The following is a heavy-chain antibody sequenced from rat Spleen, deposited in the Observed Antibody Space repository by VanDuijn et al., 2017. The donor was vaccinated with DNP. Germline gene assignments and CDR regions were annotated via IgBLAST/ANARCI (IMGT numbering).Heavy chain of an antibody. Sequence: EVQLVESGGGLVQPGTSLKLSCAASGFSFSDYAMAWVRQSPKKGLEWVGNIMDDGSGTYYRDSVKGRFTISRDNAKSTLYLQMDSLRSEDTATYFCGRRRSSYDYWGQGTMVTVSS. D-gene: IGHD1-2*01. CDR1: GFSFSDYA. CDR2: IMDDGSGT. CDR3: GRRRSSYDY. J-gene: IGHJ2*01. V-gene: IGHV5-17*01.